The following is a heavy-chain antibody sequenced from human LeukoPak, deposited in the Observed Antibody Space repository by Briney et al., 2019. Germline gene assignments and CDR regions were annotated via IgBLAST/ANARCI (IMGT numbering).Heavy chain of an antibody. CDR1: GFTFSSYS. CDR2: ISSSSSYI. V-gene: IGHV3-21*01. Sequence: GGSLRLSCAASGFTFSSYSMNWVRQAPGKGLEWVSSISSSSSYIYYADSVKGRFTISRDNAKNSLYLQMNSLRAEDTAVYYCARSADDILTGYQNDAFDIWGQGTMVTVSS. CDR3: ARSADDILTGYQNDAFDI. J-gene: IGHJ3*02. D-gene: IGHD3-9*01.